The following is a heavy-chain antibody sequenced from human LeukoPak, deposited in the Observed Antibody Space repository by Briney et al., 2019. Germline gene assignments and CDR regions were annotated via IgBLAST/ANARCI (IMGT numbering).Heavy chain of an antibody. CDR3: ARAFADDYSSWGLYYYYYYYMDV. J-gene: IGHJ6*03. V-gene: IGHV4-39*07. Sequence: SETLSLTCTVSGGSISSSSYYWGWIRQPPGKGLEWIGSIYYSGSTYYNPSLKSRVTISVDTSKNQFSLKLSSVTAADTAVYYCARAFADDYSSWGLYYYYYYYMDVWGKGTTVTVSS. D-gene: IGHD4-11*01. CDR1: GGSISSSSYY. CDR2: IYYSGST.